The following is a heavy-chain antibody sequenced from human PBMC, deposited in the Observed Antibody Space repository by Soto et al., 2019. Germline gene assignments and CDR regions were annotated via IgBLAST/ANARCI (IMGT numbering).Heavy chain of an antibody. V-gene: IGHV4-39*01. Sequence: SETLSLTCTVSGGSISSSSYYWGWIRQPPGKGLEWIGSIYYSGSTYYNPSLKSRVTISVDTSKNQFSLKLSSVTAADTAVYYCARLVYNALFDYWGQGTLVTVSS. J-gene: IGHJ4*02. CDR3: ARLVYNALFDY. CDR2: IYYSGST. D-gene: IGHD3-10*01. CDR1: GGSISSSSYY.